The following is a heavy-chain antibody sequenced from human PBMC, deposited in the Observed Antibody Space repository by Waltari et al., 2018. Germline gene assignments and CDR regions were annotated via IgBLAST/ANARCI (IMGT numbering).Heavy chain of an antibody. Sequence: QVHLVQSGAEVKKSGASVKVSCSASGYTFTKFFLHWLRQAPGQGLEWMGRLNPSTGGTDYAQRFQGRVTLTRDTSINTAYMELSRLRSDDTAVYYCARDLGSSFDYWGQGTLVTVSS. D-gene: IGHD6-6*01. V-gene: IGHV1-2*06. CDR1: GYTFTKFF. CDR2: LNPSTGGT. J-gene: IGHJ4*02. CDR3: ARDLGSSFDY.